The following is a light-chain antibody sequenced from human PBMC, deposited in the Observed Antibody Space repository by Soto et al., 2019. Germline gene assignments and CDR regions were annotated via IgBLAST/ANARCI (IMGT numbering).Light chain of an antibody. CDR1: STDIGFYNY. Sequence: QSVLTQPASLSGSPGQSITISCTGTSTDIGFYNYVSWYQQHPGKAPKLMIFDVSYRPSGISDRFSGSKSGNTASLTISGLQPEDEADYYCSSYGASSTSFGGGTKVTVL. V-gene: IGLV2-14*03. CDR3: SSYGASSTS. CDR2: DVS. J-gene: IGLJ2*01.